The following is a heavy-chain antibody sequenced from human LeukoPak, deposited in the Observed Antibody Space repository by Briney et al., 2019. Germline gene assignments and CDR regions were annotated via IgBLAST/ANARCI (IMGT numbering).Heavy chain of an antibody. V-gene: IGHV3-7*04. CDR3: ARGVYYLDY. CDR2: INQDGREM. J-gene: IGHJ4*02. Sequence: GGSLRLSCVASGFTFSENWMTWVRQAPGKGLEWVANINQDGREMYYVDSVKGRFTISRDNAKNSLHLQMSSLRAEETAVYYCARGVYYLDYWGQGTLVTVSS. D-gene: IGHD3-3*01. CDR1: GFTFSENW.